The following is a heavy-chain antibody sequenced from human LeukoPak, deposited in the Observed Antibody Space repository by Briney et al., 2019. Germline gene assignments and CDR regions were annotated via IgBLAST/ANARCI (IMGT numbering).Heavy chain of an antibody. CDR2: INHSGST. CDR1: GGSFSGYY. Sequence: EASETLSLTCAVYGGSFSGYYWSWIRQPPGKGLEWIGEINHSGSTNYNPSLKSRVTISVDTSKNQFSLKLSSVTAADTAVYYCASYDSSGYRFDYRGQGTLVTVSS. V-gene: IGHV4-34*01. D-gene: IGHD3-22*01. CDR3: ASYDSSGYRFDY. J-gene: IGHJ4*02.